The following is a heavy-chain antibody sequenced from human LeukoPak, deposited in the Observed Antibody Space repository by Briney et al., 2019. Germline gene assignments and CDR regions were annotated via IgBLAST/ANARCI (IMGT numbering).Heavy chain of an antibody. J-gene: IGHJ4*02. CDR1: GFTVSSNY. D-gene: IGHD3-22*01. CDR3: AKGSGYYYGFFDY. CDR2: ISGSGGST. Sequence: GGSLRLSCAASGFTVSSNYMSWVRQAPGKGLEWVSAISGSGGSTYYADSVKGRFTISRDDSKNTLYLQMNSLRAEDTAVYYCAKGSGYYYGFFDYWDQGTLVTVSS. V-gene: IGHV3-23*01.